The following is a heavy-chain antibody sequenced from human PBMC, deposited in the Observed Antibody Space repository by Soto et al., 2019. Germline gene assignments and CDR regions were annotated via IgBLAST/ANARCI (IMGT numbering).Heavy chain of an antibody. V-gene: IGHV3-30*03. Sequence: PGGSLRLSCAASGFTFSSYGMHWVRQAPGKGLEWVAVISYDGSNKYYADSVKGRFTISRDNSKNTLYLQMNSLRAEDTAVYYCASSSWYTARGDYYYGMDVWGQGTTVTV. CDR3: ASSSWYTARGDYYYGMDV. CDR2: ISYDGSNK. CDR1: GFTFSSYG. J-gene: IGHJ6*02. D-gene: IGHD6-13*01.